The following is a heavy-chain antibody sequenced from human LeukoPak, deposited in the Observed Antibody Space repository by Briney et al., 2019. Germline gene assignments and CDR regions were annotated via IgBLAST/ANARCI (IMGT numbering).Heavy chain of an antibody. CDR3: ATEKIGWLDP. CDR2: ISTYNGNT. J-gene: IGHJ5*02. D-gene: IGHD5-12*01. V-gene: IGHV1-18*01. Sequence: GASVKVSCKTSGQTFSIYGITWVRQAPGQGLEGMGWISTYNGNTDYAQQFRGRIYMSADTSTNTAYMELRRLRPDDTAIYYCATEKIGWLDPWGQGTLVTVSS. CDR1: GQTFSIYG.